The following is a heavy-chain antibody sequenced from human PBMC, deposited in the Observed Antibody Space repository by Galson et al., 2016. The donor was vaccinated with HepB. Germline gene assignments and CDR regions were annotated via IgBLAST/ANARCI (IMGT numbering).Heavy chain of an antibody. CDR2: ISYDGSNK. D-gene: IGHD3-3*01. Sequence: SLRLSCAASRFTFSSYGMHWVRQAPGKGLEWVAVISYDGSNKYYADSVKGRFTISRDNSKNTLFLQMNSLRAEDTAVYYCAKDPDFWSVYCVDWGQGTLVTVSS. CDR3: AKDPDFWSVYCVD. V-gene: IGHV3-30*18. J-gene: IGHJ4*02. CDR1: RFTFSSYG.